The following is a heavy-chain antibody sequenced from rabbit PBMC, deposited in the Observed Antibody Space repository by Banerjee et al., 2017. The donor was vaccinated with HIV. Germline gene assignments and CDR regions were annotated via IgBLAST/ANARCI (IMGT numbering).Heavy chain of an antibody. V-gene: IGHV1S40*01. J-gene: IGHJ4*01. CDR2: IYAGSSVNI. CDR3: AREVAGYDL. CDR1: GFSFNSGYY. Sequence: QSLEESGGGLVKPGASLTLTCTASGFSFNSGYYMCWVRQAPGKGLEWIACIYAGSSVNIYYSSWAKGRFTSSKTSSTTVTLQRTSLTAADTATYFCAREVAGYDLWGPGTLVTVS. D-gene: IGHD6-1*01.